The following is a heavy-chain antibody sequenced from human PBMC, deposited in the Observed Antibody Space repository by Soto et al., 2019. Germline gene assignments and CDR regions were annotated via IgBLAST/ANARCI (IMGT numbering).Heavy chain of an antibody. Sequence: EVQLVESGGGLAQPGGSLRLSCAASGFSFSNHWIHWVRQAPGQGLESITRISPDGSITDYAGPVRGRFTISRDNAKDTLYLQMSSLRVEDTAVYYCARPRSKSSSGFDIWGQGTTVTVSS. CDR2: ISPDGSIT. D-gene: IGHD6-6*01. CDR1: GFSFSNHW. CDR3: ARPRSKSSSGFDI. J-gene: IGHJ3*02. V-gene: IGHV3-74*01.